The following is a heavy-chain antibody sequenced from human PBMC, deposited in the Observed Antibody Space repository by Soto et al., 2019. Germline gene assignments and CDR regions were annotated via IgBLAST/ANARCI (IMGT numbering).Heavy chain of an antibody. CDR2: IYYSGST. CDR3: ARAVGCSSTSCYFSH. Sequence: PSETLSLTCTVSGGSLSSSSYYWGWIRQPPGKGLEWIGSIYYSGSTYYNPSLKSRVTISVDTSKNQFSLKLSSVTAADTAVYYCARAVGCSSTSCYFSHWGQGTLVTVSS. J-gene: IGHJ4*02. D-gene: IGHD2-2*01. V-gene: IGHV4-39*07. CDR1: GGSLSSSSYY.